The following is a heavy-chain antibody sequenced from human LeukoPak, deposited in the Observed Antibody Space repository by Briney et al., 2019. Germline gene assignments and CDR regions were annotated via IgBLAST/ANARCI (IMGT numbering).Heavy chain of an antibody. Sequence: SETLSLTCNVSSGSISSYYWNWIRQPPGKGLEWIGYIYYSGITNYNPSLKSRVTISVDTSKNQFSLKLTSVTAADTAVYYCARAGRWEGRPHAFDIWGQGTMVTVSS. CDR2: IYYSGIT. CDR1: SGSISSYY. D-gene: IGHD1-26*01. J-gene: IGHJ3*02. CDR3: ARAGRWEGRPHAFDI. V-gene: IGHV4-59*01.